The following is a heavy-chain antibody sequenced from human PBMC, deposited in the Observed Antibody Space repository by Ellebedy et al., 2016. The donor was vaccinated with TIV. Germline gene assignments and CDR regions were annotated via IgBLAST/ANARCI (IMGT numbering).Heavy chain of an antibody. J-gene: IGHJ3*02. CDR1: GDSISSSPYH. V-gene: IGHV4-39*06. CDR3: AAGYYYGSGSYLKPDAFDI. Sequence: MPSETLSLTCTVSGDSISSSPYHWGWIRQPPGKGLEWIGSISYSGDTFYSPSLKSRVTISVDTSKNHFPLKLSSVTAADTALYYCAAGYYYGSGSYLKPDAFDIWGQGTMVTVSS. D-gene: IGHD3-10*01. CDR2: ISYSGDT.